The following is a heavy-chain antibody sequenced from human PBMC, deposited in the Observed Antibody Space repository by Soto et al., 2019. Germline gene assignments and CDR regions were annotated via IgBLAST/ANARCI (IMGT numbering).Heavy chain of an antibody. Sequence: QVQLQESGPGLVKPSQTLSLTCTVSGGSISSGGYYWSWIRQHPGKGLEWIGYIYYSGSTYYNPSLKSRVTISVDTSKNQFSLKLSAVNAADTAVYYCAREEGGGYDHRWFDPWGQGTLVTVSS. CDR3: AREEGGGYDHRWFDP. CDR2: IYYSGST. J-gene: IGHJ5*02. D-gene: IGHD5-12*01. V-gene: IGHV4-31*03. CDR1: GGSISSGGYY.